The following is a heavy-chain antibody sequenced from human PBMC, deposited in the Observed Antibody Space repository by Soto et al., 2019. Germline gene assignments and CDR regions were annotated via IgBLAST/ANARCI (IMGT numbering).Heavy chain of an antibody. D-gene: IGHD6-19*01. V-gene: IGHV6-1*01. J-gene: IGHJ6*03. Sequence: SQTLSLTCAISGDSVSSNSAAWNWVRQSPSRGLEWLGRTYYRSKWYNDYAVSVKSRITINPYTSKNQFSLQLNSVTPEDTAVYYCARDRKQWLVSYYYYMDVWGKGTTVTVSS. CDR1: GDSVSSNSAA. CDR2: TYYRSKWYN. CDR3: ARDRKQWLVSYYYYMDV.